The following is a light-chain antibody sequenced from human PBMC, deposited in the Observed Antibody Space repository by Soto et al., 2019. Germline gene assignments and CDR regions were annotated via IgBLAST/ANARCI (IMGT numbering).Light chain of an antibody. CDR1: SSNIGAGFD. V-gene: IGLV1-40*01. CDR3: QSYDSTLSNWL. CDR2: GNN. Sequence: QSVLTQPPSVSGALGQRVTISCTGSSSNIGAGFDVHWYQQLPRTAPNLIIHGNNNRPSEVPDRFSGSKSGTSASLAITGLQSEDEADYYCQSYDSTLSNWLFGGGTKLTVL. J-gene: IGLJ3*02.